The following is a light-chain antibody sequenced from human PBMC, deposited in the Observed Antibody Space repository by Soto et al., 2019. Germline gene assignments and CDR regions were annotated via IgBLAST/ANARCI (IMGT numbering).Light chain of an antibody. CDR3: QQYGSPPWT. Sequence: IGLTQSPANLSLSPGERATLSCRASQGVSRYLAWYQQKPGQSPRLLIYDTSNRATGIPDRFSGSGSGTDFTLTISRLEPEDFAVYYCQQYGSPPWTFGQGTKVDI. CDR2: DTS. J-gene: IGKJ1*01. V-gene: IGKV3-20*01. CDR1: QGVSRY.